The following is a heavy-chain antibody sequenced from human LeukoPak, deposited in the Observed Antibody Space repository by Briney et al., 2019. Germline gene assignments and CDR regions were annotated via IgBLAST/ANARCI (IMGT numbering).Heavy chain of an antibody. CDR3: ARGGWSMDY. D-gene: IGHD6-19*01. Sequence: SETLFLTCTVSGGSMSSNYWSWIRQPPGKGLEWIGYIYYSGSTNYNPSLKSRATISVDTSKNQFSLKLSSVTAADTAVYYCARGGWSMDYWGQGTLVTVSS. V-gene: IGHV4-59*01. CDR2: IYYSGST. J-gene: IGHJ4*02. CDR1: GGSMSSNY.